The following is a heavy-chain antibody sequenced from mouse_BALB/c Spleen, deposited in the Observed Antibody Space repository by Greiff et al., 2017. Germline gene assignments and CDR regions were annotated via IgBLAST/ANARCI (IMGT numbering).Heavy chain of an antibody. Sequence: EVQLQQSGAELVKPGASVKLSCTASGFNIKDTYMHWVKQRPEQGLEWIGRIDPANGNTKYDPKFQGKATITADTSSNTAYLQLSSLTSEDTAVYYCARVAYYAMDYWGQGTSVTVSA. CDR3: ARVAYYAMDY. CDR1: GFNIKDTY. V-gene: IGHV14-3*02. J-gene: IGHJ4*01. CDR2: IDPANGNT.